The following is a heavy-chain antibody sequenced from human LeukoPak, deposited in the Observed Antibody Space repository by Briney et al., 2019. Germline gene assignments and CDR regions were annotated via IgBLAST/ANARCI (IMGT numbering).Heavy chain of an antibody. V-gene: IGHV5-51*01. CDR2: IYPGDSDT. D-gene: IGHD3-3*01. CDR1: GYSFTSYW. J-gene: IGHJ5*02. CDR3: ARQMSDFWSGYSAPQNWFDP. Sequence: GESLKISCKGSGYSFTSYWIGWVRQMPGKGLEWMGIIYPGDSDTRYSPSFQGQVTISADKSISTAYLQWSSLKASDTAMYYCARQMSDFWSGYSAPQNWFDPWGQGTLVTVPS.